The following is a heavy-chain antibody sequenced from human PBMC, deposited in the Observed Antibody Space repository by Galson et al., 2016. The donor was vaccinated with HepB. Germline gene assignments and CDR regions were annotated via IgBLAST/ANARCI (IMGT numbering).Heavy chain of an antibody. D-gene: IGHD3-3*01. J-gene: IGHJ6*02. CDR1: GFTFSSYS. V-gene: IGHV3-21*01. Sequence: SLRLSCAASGFTFSSYSMNWVRQAPGKGLEWVSSISSSSSYIYYADSVKGRFTISRDNAKNSPYLQMNSLRAEDTAVYYCARGTRGASYYDFWRGYHPIGMDVWGQGTTVTVSS. CDR3: ARGTRGASYYDFWRGYHPIGMDV. CDR2: ISSSSSYI.